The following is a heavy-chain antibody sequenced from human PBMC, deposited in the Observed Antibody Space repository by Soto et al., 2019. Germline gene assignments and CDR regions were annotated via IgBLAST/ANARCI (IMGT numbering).Heavy chain of an antibody. Sequence: QVQLVQSGAEVKKPGSSVKVSCKASGGTFSSYAISWVRQAPGQGLEWMGGIIPIFGTANYAKKFQGRVTITADESTSTAYLELSSLRSEDTAVYYCARDPQYSSSSWDNWFDPWGQGTLVTVSS. J-gene: IGHJ5*02. V-gene: IGHV1-69*01. D-gene: IGHD6-6*01. CDR3: ARDPQYSSSSWDNWFDP. CDR2: IIPIFGTA. CDR1: GGTFSSYA.